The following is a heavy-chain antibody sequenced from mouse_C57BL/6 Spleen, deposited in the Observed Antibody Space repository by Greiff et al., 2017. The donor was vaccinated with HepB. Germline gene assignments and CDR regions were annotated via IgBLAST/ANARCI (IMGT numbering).Heavy chain of an antibody. J-gene: IGHJ2*01. CDR2: IHPNSGST. CDR1: GYTFTSYW. CDR3: ARSGKLGFDY. D-gene: IGHD4-1*01. Sequence: VQLQHPGAELVKPGASVKLSCKASGYTFTSYWMHWVKQRPGQGLEWIGMIHPNSGSTNYNEKFKSKATLTVDKSSSTAYMQLSSLTSEDSAVYYCARSGKLGFDYWGQGTTLTVSS. V-gene: IGHV1-64*01.